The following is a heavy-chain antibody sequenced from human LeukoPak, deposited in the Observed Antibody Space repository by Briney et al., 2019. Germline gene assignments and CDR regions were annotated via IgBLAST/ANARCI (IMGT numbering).Heavy chain of an antibody. D-gene: IGHD4-23*01. CDR2: INPSGGST. CDR1: GYTFTSYY. J-gene: IGHJ6*02. V-gene: IGHV1-46*01. Sequence: ASVKVSCKASGYTFTSYYMHWVRQAPGQGREWMGIINPSGGSTSYAQKFQGRVTMTRDTSISTGYMDLHSLTSDDTAVYYCARKDGGRDGMDVWGQGTTVTVSS. CDR3: ARKDGGRDGMDV.